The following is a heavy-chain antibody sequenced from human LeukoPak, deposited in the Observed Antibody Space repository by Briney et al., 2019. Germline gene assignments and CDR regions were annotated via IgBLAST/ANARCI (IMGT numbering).Heavy chain of an antibody. J-gene: IGHJ5*02. CDR2: IKSKTDGGTT. V-gene: IGHV3-15*01. CDR3: TIFGFAELSFDP. D-gene: IGHD3-10*01. Sequence: GGSLRLSCAASGFTFSNAWMTWVRQAPGKGLEWVGRIKSKTDGGTTDYAAPVKGRFTISRDDSKDTLYLQMNSLKTEDTAMYYCTIFGFAELSFDPWGQGTLVTVSS. CDR1: GFTFSNAW.